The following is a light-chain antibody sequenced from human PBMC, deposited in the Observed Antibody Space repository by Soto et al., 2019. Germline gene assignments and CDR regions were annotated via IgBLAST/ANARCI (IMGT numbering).Light chain of an antibody. V-gene: IGLV6-57*03. CDR2: EDN. J-gene: IGLJ2*01. CDR3: QSYDSSNRV. Sequence: NFMLTQPHSVSESPGKTVTISCTRSSGSIASNYVQWYQQRPGSAPTTVIYEDNQRPSGVPDRFSGSIDSSSNSASLTISGLKTEGEADYDCQSYDSSNRVFGGGTKLTVL. CDR1: SGSIASNY.